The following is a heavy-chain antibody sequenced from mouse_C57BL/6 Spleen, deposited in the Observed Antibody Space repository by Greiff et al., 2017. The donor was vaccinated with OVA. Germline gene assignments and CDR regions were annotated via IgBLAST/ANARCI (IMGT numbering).Heavy chain of an antibody. CDR1: GYAFSSSW. V-gene: IGHV1-82*01. D-gene: IGHD2-4*01. Sequence: QVQLQQSGPELVKPGASVKLSCKASGYAFSSSWMNWAKQRPGKGLEWIGRIFPGGGDTTYNGKFKGKATLTADKSSSTAYMQLSSLTSEDSAGYFCARTYDYYFDYWGQGTTLTVSS. J-gene: IGHJ2*01. CDR2: IFPGGGDT. CDR3: ARTYDYYFDY.